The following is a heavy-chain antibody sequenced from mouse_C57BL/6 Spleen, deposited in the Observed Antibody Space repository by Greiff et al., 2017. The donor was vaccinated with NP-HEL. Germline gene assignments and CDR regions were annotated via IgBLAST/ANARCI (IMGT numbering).Heavy chain of an antibody. CDR2: ISDGGSYT. CDR3: ARDPTPPDY. J-gene: IGHJ2*01. D-gene: IGHD1-1*01. V-gene: IGHV5-4*01. CDR1: GFTFSSYA. Sequence: EVKLVESGGGLVKPGGSLKLSCAASGFTFSSYAMSWVRQTPEKRLEWVATISDGGSYTYYPDNVKGRFTISRDNAKNNLYLQMSHLKSEDTAMYYCARDPTPPDYWGQGTTLTVSS.